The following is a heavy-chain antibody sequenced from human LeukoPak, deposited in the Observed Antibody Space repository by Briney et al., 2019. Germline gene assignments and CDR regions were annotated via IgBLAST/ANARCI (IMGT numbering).Heavy chain of an antibody. CDR2: IQSDGSIE. CDR3: ARAGGSYMGYYFDY. Sequence: GGSLRLSCAASGFTFSYYGMPWVRQAPGKGLEWVAAIQSDGSIEYYADSVKGRLIISRDNSKNTLFLQMNSLRDEDTAVYYCARAGGSYMGYYFDYWGQGTLVTVSS. J-gene: IGHJ4*02. D-gene: IGHD1-26*01. V-gene: IGHV3-33*01. CDR1: GFTFSYYG.